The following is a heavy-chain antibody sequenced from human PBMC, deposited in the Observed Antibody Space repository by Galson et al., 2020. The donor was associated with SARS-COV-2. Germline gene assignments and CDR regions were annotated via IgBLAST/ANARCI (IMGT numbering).Heavy chain of an antibody. Sequence: HGESLKISCKGSGYTFTTYGISWVRQMPGKGLEWMGRIDPSDSYTKYGPSFQGHVTISTDNSISTAYLQWSSLKASDTAIYYCARRGPWELVSGLDYWGQGTLVTVST. D-gene: IGHD1-26*01. J-gene: IGHJ4*02. CDR3: ARRGPWELVSGLDY. V-gene: IGHV5-10-1*01. CDR2: IDPSDSYT. CDR1: GYTFTTYG.